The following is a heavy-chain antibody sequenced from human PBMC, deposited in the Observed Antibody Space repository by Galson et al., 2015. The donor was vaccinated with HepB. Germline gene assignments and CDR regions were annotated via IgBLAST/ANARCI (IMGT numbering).Heavy chain of an antibody. D-gene: IGHD2-21*02. CDR3: ARDFSVVVTATSGMDV. Sequence: SVKVSCKASGYTFTGYYMHWVRQAPGQGLEWMGWINPNSGGTNYAQKFQGWVTMTRDTSISTAYMELSRLRSDDTAVYYCARDFSVVVTATSGMDVWGQGTTVTVSS. V-gene: IGHV1-2*04. CDR2: INPNSGGT. CDR1: GYTFTGYY. J-gene: IGHJ6*02.